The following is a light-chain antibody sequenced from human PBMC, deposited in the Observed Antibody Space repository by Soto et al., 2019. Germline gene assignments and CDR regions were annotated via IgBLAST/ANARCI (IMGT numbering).Light chain of an antibody. V-gene: IGLV1-40*01. CDR2: GDS. Sequence: QAVVTQPPSVSGAPGQRVTISCTGSSSNFGAGYDVHWYQQLPGTAPKLLIYGDSHRPSGVPDRFSGSKSGTSASLAITGLQAEDEADYYCQSYDTSLSGYVFGTGTKLTVL. CDR1: SSNFGAGYD. CDR3: QSYDTSLSGYV. J-gene: IGLJ1*01.